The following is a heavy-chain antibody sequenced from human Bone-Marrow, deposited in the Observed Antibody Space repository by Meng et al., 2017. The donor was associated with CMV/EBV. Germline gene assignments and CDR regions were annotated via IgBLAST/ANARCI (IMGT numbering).Heavy chain of an antibody. Sequence: ESLKISCAASGFTVSGNHMSWVRQAPGKGLEWIGEINHSGSTNYNPSLKSRVTISVDTSKNQFSLKLSSVTAADTAVYYCARGWPTLYWGQGTLVTVSS. CDR2: INHSGST. CDR3: ARGWPTLY. V-gene: IGHV4-34*01. CDR1: GFTVSGNH. J-gene: IGHJ4*02.